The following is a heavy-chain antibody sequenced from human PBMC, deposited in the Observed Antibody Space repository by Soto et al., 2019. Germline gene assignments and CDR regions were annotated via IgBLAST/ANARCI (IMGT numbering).Heavy chain of an antibody. CDR3: ATYYDSSGPTFDY. D-gene: IGHD3-22*01. V-gene: IGHV4-30-4*01. J-gene: IGHJ4*02. CDR2: IYYSGTP. Sequence: QVQLQESGPGLVKPSQTLSLTCTVSGGSISSGDHYWSWLRQPPGKGLEWIAYIYYSGTPYYNPSRESRVTISVDTSKNQFSLKLSSVTAADTAVYYCATYYDSSGPTFDYWGRGTLVTVSS. CDR1: GGSISSGDHY.